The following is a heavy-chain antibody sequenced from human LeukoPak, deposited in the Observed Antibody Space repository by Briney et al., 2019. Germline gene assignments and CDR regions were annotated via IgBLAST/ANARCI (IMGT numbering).Heavy chain of an antibody. D-gene: IGHD4-17*01. CDR2: IYHSGST. CDR3: ASERRSDFGDYDYFDY. J-gene: IGHJ4*02. CDR1: GGSISSGGYS. Sequence: SETLSLTCAVSGGSISSGGYSWSWIRQPPGKGLEWIGYIYHSGSTYYNPSLKSRVTISVDRSKNQFSLKLSSVTAADTAVYYCASERRSDFGDYDYFDYWGQGTLVTVSS. V-gene: IGHV4-30-2*01.